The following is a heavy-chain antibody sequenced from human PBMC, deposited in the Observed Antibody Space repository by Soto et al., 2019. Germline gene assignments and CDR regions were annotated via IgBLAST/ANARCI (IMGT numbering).Heavy chain of an antibody. D-gene: IGHD3-16*01. J-gene: IGHJ6*02. CDR2: MNAKSGDT. V-gene: IGHV1-8*01. Sequence: QAHLEQSGAELKRPGASVKVSCKASGYTFSDFDINWLRQASGQGPECMGWMNAKSGDTFFPQRVQGKFNMTWHTSLSTAYMEVGSLTSDDTAIHYCARGNPFNYAGFDVWGQGTTVAVSS. CDR3: ARGNPFNYAGFDV. CDR1: GYTFSDFD.